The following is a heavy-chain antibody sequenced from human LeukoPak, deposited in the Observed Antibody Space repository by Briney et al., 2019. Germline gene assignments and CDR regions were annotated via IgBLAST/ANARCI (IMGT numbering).Heavy chain of an antibody. CDR3: AIYCRGGSCYDYYYYGMDV. J-gene: IGHJ6*02. CDR2: IRAYNGNT. D-gene: IGHD2-15*01. V-gene: IGHV1-18*01. Sequence: GASVKVSCKASGYTFTSYGISWVRQAPGQGLAWMGWIRAYNGNTKYAQKLQGRVTVTTDSSTSTAYMELRILRSEETAVYYGAIYCRGGSCYDYYYYGMDVWGQGTTVIVSS. CDR1: GYTFTSYG.